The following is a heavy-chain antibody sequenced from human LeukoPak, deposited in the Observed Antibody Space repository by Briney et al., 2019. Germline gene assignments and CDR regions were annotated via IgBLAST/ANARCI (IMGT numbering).Heavy chain of an antibody. CDR1: GFTFDDYA. CDR3: AKDIGGRFDYGDYEDSYYYGMDV. Sequence: PGGSLRLSCAATGFTFDDYAMHWVRQAPGKGLEWVSGISWNSGSIGYADSVKGRFTISRDNAKNSLYLQMNSLRAEDTALYYCAKDIGGRFDYGDYEDSYYYGMDVWGQGTTVTVSS. D-gene: IGHD4-17*01. V-gene: IGHV3-9*01. J-gene: IGHJ6*02. CDR2: ISWNSGSI.